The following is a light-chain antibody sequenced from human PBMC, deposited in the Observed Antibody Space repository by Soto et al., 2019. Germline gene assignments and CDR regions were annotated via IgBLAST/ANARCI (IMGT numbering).Light chain of an antibody. V-gene: IGKV3-20*01. CDR1: QSVSSSY. J-gene: IGKJ4*01. CDR2: AAS. CDR3: QQYGMSLT. Sequence: IVLTQSPGTLSLSPGARATLSCRASQSVSSSYLAWYQQKPGQAPRLLIYAASSRTTDVPSRFSGSGSGTDFTLTGSRLEPDDLAVYYCQQYGMSLTFGGGTKVEIK.